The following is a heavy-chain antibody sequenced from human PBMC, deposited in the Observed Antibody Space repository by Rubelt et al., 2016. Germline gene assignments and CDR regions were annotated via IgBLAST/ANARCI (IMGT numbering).Heavy chain of an antibody. V-gene: IGHV4-38-2*02. CDR2: IYHSGST. J-gene: IGHJ5*02. D-gene: IGHD3-10*01. CDR1: GYSISSGYY. CDR3: ARDITMVRGVIIGKDWFDP. Sequence: QVQLQESGPGLVKPSETLSLTCTVSGYSISSGYYWGWIRQPPGKGLEWIGSIYHSGSTYYNPSLKRRVTISVDTSKNQFSLKLSSVTAADTAVYYCARDITMVRGVIIGKDWFDPWGQGTLVTVSS.